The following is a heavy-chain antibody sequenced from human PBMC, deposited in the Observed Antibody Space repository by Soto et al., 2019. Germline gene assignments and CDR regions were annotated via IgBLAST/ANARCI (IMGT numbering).Heavy chain of an antibody. J-gene: IGHJ4*02. V-gene: IGHV4-31*03. CDR1: GGSISSGGYY. Sequence: QVQLQESGPGLVKPSQTLSLTCTVSGGSISSGGYYWSWIRQHPWKGLEWIGYIYYSGSTYYNPSLKSRVTISVDTSKNQFSLKLSSVTAADTAVYYCARWSEMGATIDYWGQGTLVTVSS. D-gene: IGHD1-26*01. CDR2: IYYSGST. CDR3: ARWSEMGATIDY.